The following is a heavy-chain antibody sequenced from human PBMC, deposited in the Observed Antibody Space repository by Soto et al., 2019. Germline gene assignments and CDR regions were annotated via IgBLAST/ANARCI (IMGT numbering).Heavy chain of an antibody. CDR3: ARDYGDYGDAFDI. D-gene: IGHD4-17*01. CDR2: ISSSGSTI. CDR1: GFTFSSYE. J-gene: IGHJ3*02. Sequence: PVGSLRLSCAASGFTFSSYEMNWVRQAPGKGLEWVSYISSSGSTIYYADSVKGRFTISRDNAKNSLYLQMNSLRAEDTAVYYCARDYGDYGDAFDIWGQGTMVTVSS. V-gene: IGHV3-48*03.